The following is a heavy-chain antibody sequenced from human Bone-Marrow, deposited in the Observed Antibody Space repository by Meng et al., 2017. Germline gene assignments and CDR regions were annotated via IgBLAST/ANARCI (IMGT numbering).Heavy chain of an antibody. CDR2: IKEDGSEK. CDR3: AREVNGVDY. J-gene: IGHJ4*02. V-gene: IGHV3-7*01. CDR1: RFTFTNYW. Sequence: GGSLRLSCAASRFTFTNYWMTWVRQAPGKGLEWVANIKEDGSEKYYVDSVKGRFTISRDNAKNSLYLQMNSLRAEDTAVYYCAREVNGVDYWGQGTLVTVSS. D-gene: IGHD2-8*01.